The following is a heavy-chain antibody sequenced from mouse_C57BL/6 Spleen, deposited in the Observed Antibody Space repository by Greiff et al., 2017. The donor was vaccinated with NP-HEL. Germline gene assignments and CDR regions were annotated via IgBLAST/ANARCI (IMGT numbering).Heavy chain of an antibody. CDR2: INPSNGGT. Sequence: QVQLQQPGTELVKPGASVKLSRKASGYTFTSYWMHWVKQRPGQGLEWIGNINPSNGGTNYNEKFKSKATLTVDKSSSTAYMQLSSLTSEDSAVYYCARGGLLLSWFAYWGQGTLVTVSA. V-gene: IGHV1-53*01. CDR1: GYTFTSYW. J-gene: IGHJ3*01. CDR3: ARGGLLLSWFAY. D-gene: IGHD2-3*01.